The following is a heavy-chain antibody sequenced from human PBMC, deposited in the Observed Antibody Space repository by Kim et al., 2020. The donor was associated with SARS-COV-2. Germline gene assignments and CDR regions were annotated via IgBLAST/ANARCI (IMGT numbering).Heavy chain of an antibody. Sequence: ADSVKGPFTVSRDNAKNPLLLQMNSLRAEDTAVYYCASVPNTVTTRWFDPWGQGTLVTVSS. CDR3: ASVPNTVTTRWFDP. V-gene: IGHV3-11*01. J-gene: IGHJ5*02. D-gene: IGHD4-17*01.